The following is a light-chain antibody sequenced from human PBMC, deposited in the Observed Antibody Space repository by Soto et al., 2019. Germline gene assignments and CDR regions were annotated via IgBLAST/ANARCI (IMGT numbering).Light chain of an antibody. V-gene: IGKV1-5*01. CDR3: QHYNSYPPT. Sequence: DIQMTQSPSTLSASVGDRVTITCRASQSISNWLAWYQLKPGKAPNLLIYDASSLESGVPSRFSGSGSGTEFTFTISSLQPDDSATYYCQHYNSYPPTFGQGTKVDIK. CDR1: QSISNW. CDR2: DAS. J-gene: IGKJ1*01.